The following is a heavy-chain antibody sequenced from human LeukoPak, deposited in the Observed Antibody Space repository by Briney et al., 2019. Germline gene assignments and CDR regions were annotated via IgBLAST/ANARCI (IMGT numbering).Heavy chain of an antibody. CDR1: GGTFISYA. CDR3: ARGGSGLGNTFDI. J-gene: IGHJ3*02. D-gene: IGHD3-10*01. Sequence: SVKVSCKASGGTFISYAISWVRQAPGQGLEWMGGIIPIFGTANYAQKFQGRVTITADESTSTAYMELSSLRSEDTAVYFCARGGSGLGNTFDIWGQGTMVTVSS. CDR2: IIPIFGTA. V-gene: IGHV1-69*13.